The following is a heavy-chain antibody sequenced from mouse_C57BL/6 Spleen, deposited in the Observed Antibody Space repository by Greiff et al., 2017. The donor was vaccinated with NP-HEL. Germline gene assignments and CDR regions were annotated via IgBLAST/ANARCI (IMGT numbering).Heavy chain of an antibody. Sequence: QVHVKQSGPGLVQPSQSLSITCTVSGFSLTSYGVHWVRQSPGKGLEWLGVIWRGGSTDYNAAFMSRLSITKDNSKSQVFFKMNSLQADDTAIYYCAKNLDYGSNWYFDVWGTGTTVTVSS. D-gene: IGHD1-1*01. CDR3: AKNLDYGSNWYFDV. J-gene: IGHJ1*03. CDR2: IWRGGST. CDR1: GFSLTSYG. V-gene: IGHV2-5*01.